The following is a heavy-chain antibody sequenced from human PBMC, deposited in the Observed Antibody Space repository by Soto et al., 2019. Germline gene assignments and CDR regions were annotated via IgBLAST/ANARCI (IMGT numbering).Heavy chain of an antibody. J-gene: IGHJ3*02. CDR3: AKEQSSGWSEYAFDI. Sequence: GGSLRLSCAASGFTFSSYGMHWVRQAPGKGLEWVAVISYDGSNKYYADSVKGRFTISRDNSKNTLYLQMNSLRAEDTAVYYCAKEQSSGWSEYAFDIWGQGTMVTVSS. V-gene: IGHV3-30*18. CDR2: ISYDGSNK. CDR1: GFTFSSYG. D-gene: IGHD6-19*01.